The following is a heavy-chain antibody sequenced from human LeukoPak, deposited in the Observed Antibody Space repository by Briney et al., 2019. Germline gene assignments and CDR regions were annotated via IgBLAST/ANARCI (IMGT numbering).Heavy chain of an antibody. J-gene: IGHJ4*02. D-gene: IGHD1-26*01. V-gene: IGHV3-23*01. CDR1: RFTFSNYA. CDR2: ISGSGDDT. Sequence: GGSLRLSCVASRFTFSNYAMSWVRQVPGKGLEWVSTISGSGDDTYYADSVKGRFTISRDNSKNTLYLQMNSLRAGDTAVYYCAKILGGTWLSDYWGQGNLVIVSS. CDR3: AKILGGTWLSDY.